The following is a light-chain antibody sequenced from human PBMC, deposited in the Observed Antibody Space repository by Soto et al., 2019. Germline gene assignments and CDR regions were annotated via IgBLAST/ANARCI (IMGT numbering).Light chain of an antibody. V-gene: IGKV3-11*01. CDR1: QSVSSS. J-gene: IGKJ4*01. Sequence: EIVLTQSPATLSLSPGERATLSCRASQSVSSSLAWYLQKPGQAPRLLIHDASNRATGIPARFSGSGSGTDFTLTISSLEPEDFAVYYCQQRSNWPPTFGGGTKVEIK. CDR3: QQRSNWPPT. CDR2: DAS.